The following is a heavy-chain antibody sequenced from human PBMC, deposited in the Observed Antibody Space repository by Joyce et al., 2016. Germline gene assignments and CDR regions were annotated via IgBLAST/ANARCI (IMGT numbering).Heavy chain of an antibody. CDR1: GFTFSSYG. D-gene: IGHD6-13*01. Sequence: QVQLVESGGGVVQPGRSLSFSWAASGFTFSSYGMHWVRQAPGKGLKWVAIIWFNGTKKFYPESVKGRFTISRDNSKDTLYLQMNSLSGEDTAVYYCARDGSQQQTYGLDVWGQGTTVTVSS. J-gene: IGHJ6*02. CDR2: IWFNGTKK. V-gene: IGHV3-33*01. CDR3: ARDGSQQQTYGLDV.